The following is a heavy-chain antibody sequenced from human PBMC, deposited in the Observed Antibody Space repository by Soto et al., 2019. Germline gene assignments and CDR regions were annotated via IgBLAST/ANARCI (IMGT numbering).Heavy chain of an antibody. CDR2: IYPGDSDT. CDR1: GYSFTSYW. D-gene: IGHD3-22*01. V-gene: IGHV5-51*01. Sequence: GESLKISCKGSGYSFTSYWIGWVRQMPGKGLEWMGIIYPGDSDTRYSPSFQGQVTISADKSISTAYLQWSSLKASDTAMYYCASPTLSSGYPGANDAFDIWGQGTMVTVSS. J-gene: IGHJ3*02. CDR3: ASPTLSSGYPGANDAFDI.